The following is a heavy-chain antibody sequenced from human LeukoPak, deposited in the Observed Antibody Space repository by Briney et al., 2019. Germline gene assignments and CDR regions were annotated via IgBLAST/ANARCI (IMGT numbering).Heavy chain of an antibody. V-gene: IGHV3-30*04. CDR1: GFTFSSYA. D-gene: IGHD2-2*01. J-gene: IGHJ2*01. Sequence: PGRSLRLSCAASGFTFSSYAMHWVRQAPGKGLEWVAVISYDGSNKYYADSVKGRFTISRDNSKNTLYLQMNSLRAEDTAVYYCACCQLPRVKRYSYRYFDLWGRGTLVTVSS. CDR2: ISYDGSNK. CDR3: ACCQLPRVKRYSYRYFDL.